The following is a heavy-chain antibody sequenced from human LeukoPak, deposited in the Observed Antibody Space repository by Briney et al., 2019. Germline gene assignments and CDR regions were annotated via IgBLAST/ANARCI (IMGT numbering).Heavy chain of an antibody. CDR1: GGSISSGGYY. Sequence: PSQTLSLTCTVSGGSISSGGYYWSWIRQHPGKGLEWIGYIYYSGSTYYNPSLKSRVTISVDTSKNQFSLKLSSVTAADTAVYYCARELVDYYDSSGYLDYWGQGTLVTVSS. CDR2: IYYSGST. D-gene: IGHD3-22*01. CDR3: ARELVDYYDSSGYLDY. V-gene: IGHV4-31*03. J-gene: IGHJ4*02.